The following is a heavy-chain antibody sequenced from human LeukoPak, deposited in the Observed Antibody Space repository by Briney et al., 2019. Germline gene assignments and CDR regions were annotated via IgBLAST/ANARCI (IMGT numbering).Heavy chain of an antibody. D-gene: IGHD3-10*01. V-gene: IGHV3-23*01. CDR3: AKGSSGSYGY. J-gene: IGHJ4*02. CDR2: ISGSGGST. Sequence: GGSLRLSCAASGFTFSSYAMSWVRQAPGKELEGVSAISGSGGSTYYADSVKGRFTISRDNSKNTLYLQMNSLRAEDTAVYYCAKGSSGSYGYWGQGTLVTVSS. CDR1: GFTFSSYA.